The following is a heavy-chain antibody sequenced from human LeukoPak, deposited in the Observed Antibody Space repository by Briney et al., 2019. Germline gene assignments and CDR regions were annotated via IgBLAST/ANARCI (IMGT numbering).Heavy chain of an antibody. CDR3: ARVRLYYDSSGYYLCFDY. CDR1: GGSISSGGYY. V-gene: IGHV4-31*03. CDR2: IYYSGST. Sequence: SQTLSLTCTVSGGSISSGGYYWSWIRQHPGKGLEWIGYIYYSGSTYYNPSLKSRVTISVDTSKNQFSLKLSSVTAADTAVYYCARVRLYYDSSGYYLCFDYWGQGTLVTVSS. D-gene: IGHD3-22*01. J-gene: IGHJ4*02.